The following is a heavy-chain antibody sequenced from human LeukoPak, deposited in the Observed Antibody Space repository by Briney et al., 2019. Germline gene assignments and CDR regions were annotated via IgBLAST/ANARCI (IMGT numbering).Heavy chain of an antibody. V-gene: IGHV1-24*01. J-gene: IGHJ4*02. D-gene: IGHD1-26*01. CDR3: AAHSGSYIDEYYFDY. Sequence: ASVKVSCKVSGYTLTELSMHWVRQAPGKGLEWMGDFDPEDGETIYAQKFQGRVTMTEDTSTDTAYMELSSLRSEDTAVYYCAAHSGSYIDEYYFDYWGQGTLVTVSS. CDR1: GYTLTELS. CDR2: FDPEDGET.